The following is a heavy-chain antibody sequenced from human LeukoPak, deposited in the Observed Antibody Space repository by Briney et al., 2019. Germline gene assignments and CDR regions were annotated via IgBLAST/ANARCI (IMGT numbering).Heavy chain of an antibody. J-gene: IGHJ2*01. CDR1: GFTFSDYY. CDR3: ARPYSSGWYGGFDL. V-gene: IGHV3-11*03. CDR2: ISSSSSYT. D-gene: IGHD6-19*01. Sequence: GGSLRLSCAASGFTFSDYYMSWIRQAPGKGLERVSYISSSSSYTNYADSVKGRFTISRENAKNSLYLQMNSLRAEDTAVYYCARPYSSGWYGGFDLWGRGTLVTVSS.